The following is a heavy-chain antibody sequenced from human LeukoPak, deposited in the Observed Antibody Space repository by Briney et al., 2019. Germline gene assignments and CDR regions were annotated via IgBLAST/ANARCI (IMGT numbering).Heavy chain of an antibody. J-gene: IGHJ4*02. CDR3: ARVPPNHGYYDSSGSFDY. V-gene: IGHV1-2*02. D-gene: IGHD3-22*01. CDR2: INPNSGGT. Sequence: ASVKVSCKASGYTFTGYYMHWVRQAPGQGLEWMGWINPNSGGTNYAQKFQGRVTMTRDTSISTAYMELSRLRSDDTAVYYCARVPPNHGYYDSSGSFDYWGQGTLVTVSS. CDR1: GYTFTGYY.